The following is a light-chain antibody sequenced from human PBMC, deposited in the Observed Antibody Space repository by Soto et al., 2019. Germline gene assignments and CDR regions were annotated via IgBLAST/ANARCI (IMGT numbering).Light chain of an antibody. CDR3: QYHGSLWT. Sequence: EIVLTQSPGTLSLSPGERGTLSCRASQSINRYLAWYQHKPGHAATLLIHGAASGGASGTARWSSSGWGGTVSTTIISLQEAEAVVEYYRQYHGSLWTFGQGTKVDIK. J-gene: IGKJ1*01. CDR2: GAA. CDR1: QSINRY. V-gene: IGKV3-20*01.